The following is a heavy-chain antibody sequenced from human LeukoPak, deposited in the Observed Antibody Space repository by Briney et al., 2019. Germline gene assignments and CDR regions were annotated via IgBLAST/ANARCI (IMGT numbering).Heavy chain of an antibody. CDR1: GLTFNTYW. D-gene: IGHD3-3*01. CDR3: MAGVGWQSDY. Sequence: GGSLRLSCVASGLTFNTYWMNWVRQAPGKGPEWVANTKKDGSETYYVESVKGRFTISRDNAKNSVYLQMNSLRVEDTAVYYCMAGVGWQSDYWGQGTLVTVSS. V-gene: IGHV3-7*01. J-gene: IGHJ4*02. CDR2: TKKDGSET.